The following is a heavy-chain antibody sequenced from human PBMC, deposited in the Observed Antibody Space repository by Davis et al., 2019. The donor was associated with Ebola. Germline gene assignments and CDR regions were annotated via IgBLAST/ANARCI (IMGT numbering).Heavy chain of an antibody. CDR1: GYTFINYA. CDR3: ARDLAVAGRHFDF. V-gene: IGHV1-3*01. CDR2: INGGDGNT. D-gene: IGHD6-19*01. Sequence: ASVKVSCKASGYTFINYAIHWVRQAPGQSLEWVGWINGGDGNTRYSQKFQGKVSITRDTSAYTAYMELRSLTSEDTAVYYCARDLAVAGRHFDFWGQGTLVTVSS. J-gene: IGHJ4*02.